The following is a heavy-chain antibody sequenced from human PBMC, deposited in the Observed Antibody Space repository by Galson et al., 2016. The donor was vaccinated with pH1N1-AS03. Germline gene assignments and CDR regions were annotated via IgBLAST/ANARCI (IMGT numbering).Heavy chain of an antibody. CDR1: GGTFSGHA. CDR3: ASKIGYPYYFDN. Sequence: SVKVSCKASGGTFSGHAINWMRQAPGHGLEWMGGIMAVFRHTKSAQNFQDRVTITADESTSTVYMELSSQRSDDTAVYFCASKIGYPYYFDNWGQGTLVTVSS. CDR2: IMAVFRHT. V-gene: IGHV1-69*13. J-gene: IGHJ4*02. D-gene: IGHD3-16*02.